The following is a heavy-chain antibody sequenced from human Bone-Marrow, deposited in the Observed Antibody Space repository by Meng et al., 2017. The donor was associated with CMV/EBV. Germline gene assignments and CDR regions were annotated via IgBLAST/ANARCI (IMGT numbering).Heavy chain of an antibody. D-gene: IGHD3-22*01. CDR2: ISLNSGGT. Sequence: GWISLNSGGTNYAQKFQGRVTMTRDTSISTAYMELSRLRTDDTAAYYCARSPRLDRYFYDRGGYDFWGQGTLVTVAS. V-gene: IGHV1-2*02. CDR3: ARSPRLDRYFYDRGGYDF. J-gene: IGHJ4*02.